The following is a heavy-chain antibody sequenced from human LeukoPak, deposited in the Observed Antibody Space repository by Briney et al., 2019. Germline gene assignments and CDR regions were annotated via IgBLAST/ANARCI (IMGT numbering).Heavy chain of an antibody. V-gene: IGHV1-69*13. J-gene: IGHJ3*02. CDR1: GGTFSSYA. Sequence: SVKVSCKASGGTFSSYAISWVRQAPGQGLEWMGGIIPIFGTANYAQKFQGRVTITADESTSTAYMELSSLRSEDTAVYYCARDALVTNAFDIWGQGTMVTVSS. D-gene: IGHD4-11*01. CDR2: IIPIFGTA. CDR3: ARDALVTNAFDI.